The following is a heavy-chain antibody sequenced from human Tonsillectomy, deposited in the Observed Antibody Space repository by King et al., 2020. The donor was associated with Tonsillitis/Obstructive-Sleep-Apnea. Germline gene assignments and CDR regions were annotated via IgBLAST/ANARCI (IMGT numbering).Heavy chain of an antibody. CDR3: AKERPETRRLAPGIGGLDY. V-gene: IGHV3-23*04. CDR1: GFTFSIYA. CDR2: ITGSGGST. D-gene: IGHD4-23*01. J-gene: IGHJ4*02. Sequence: VQLVESGGGLVQPGGSLRLSCAASGFTFSIYAMSWVRQAPGKGLEWVSAITGSGGSTYYADSVKGRVTISRDNSKNTLYLQMNSLRAEDTATYYCAKERPETRRLAPGIGGLDYWGQGTLVTVSS.